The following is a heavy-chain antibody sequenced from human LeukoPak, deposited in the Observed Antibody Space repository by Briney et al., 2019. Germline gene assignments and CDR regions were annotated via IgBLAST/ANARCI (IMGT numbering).Heavy chain of an antibody. Sequence: SETLSLTCAVYGGSFSGDFWSWIRQSPGKGLEWIGEINHSGSTNYNPSLKSRVTISVDTSKNQFSLKLSSVTAADTAVYYCARRWYLYYFDYWGQGTLVTVSS. CDR2: INHSGST. CDR1: GGSFSGDF. D-gene: IGHD2-15*01. CDR3: ARRWYLYYFDY. V-gene: IGHV4-34*01. J-gene: IGHJ4*02.